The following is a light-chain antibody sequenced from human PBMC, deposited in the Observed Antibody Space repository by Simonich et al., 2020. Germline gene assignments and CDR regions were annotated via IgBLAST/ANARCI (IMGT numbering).Light chain of an antibody. Sequence: EIVITQSPATLSVSPGERATLSCRASQSVSSNLAWYQQKPGQAPRLLIYVASTRATGIPARCSGSGSGTEFTLTISSLQSEDFAVYYCQQYNNWPLYTFGQGTKLEIK. CDR2: VAS. J-gene: IGKJ2*01. CDR3: QQYNNWPLYT. V-gene: IGKV3-15*01. CDR1: QSVSSN.